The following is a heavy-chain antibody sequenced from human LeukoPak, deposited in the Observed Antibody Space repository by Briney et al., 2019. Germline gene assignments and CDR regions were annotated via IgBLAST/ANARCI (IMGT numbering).Heavy chain of an antibody. V-gene: IGHV1-69*05. CDR1: GDTFSSYA. CDR3: ARGLTTADYYYMDV. D-gene: IGHD4-11*01. J-gene: IGHJ6*03. CDR2: IIPIFGTP. Sequence: ASVKVSCKASGDTFSSYAISWVRQAPGQGLEWMGGIIPIFGTPKYAQKFQGRVTITTDESTTTAYMELSSLRSEDTAVYYCARGLTTADYYYMDVWGKGTTVTVSS.